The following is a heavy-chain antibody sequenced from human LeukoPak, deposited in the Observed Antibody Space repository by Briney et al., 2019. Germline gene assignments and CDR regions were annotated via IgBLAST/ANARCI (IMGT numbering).Heavy chain of an antibody. V-gene: IGHV3-30-3*01. CDR2: TSSDLNVK. CDR1: GFTFRNYV. J-gene: IGHJ4*02. D-gene: IGHD3-10*01. CDR3: AREGYYGSGSPPSLYFGY. Sequence: GGSLRLSCAASGFTFRNYVIHWVRQAPGKGLEWVAVTSSDLNVKLYADSVKGRFTISRDNSRSTLYLQMNSLRPEDTAIYYCAREGYYGSGSPPSLYFGYWGQGTLVTVSS.